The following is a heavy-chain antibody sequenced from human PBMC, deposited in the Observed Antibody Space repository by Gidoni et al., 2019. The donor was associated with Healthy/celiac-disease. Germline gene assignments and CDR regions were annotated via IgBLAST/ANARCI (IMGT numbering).Heavy chain of an antibody. CDR2: INHSGST. V-gene: IGHV4-34*01. CDR3: ARGEGGIAAAGTPYFDY. CDR1: GGSFSGYY. J-gene: IGHJ4*02. Sequence: QVQLQQWGAGLLKPSETLSLTCAVYGGSFSGYYWSWIRQPPGKGLEWIGEINHSGSTNYNPSLKSRVTLSVDTSKNQFSLKLSSVTAADTAVYYCARGEGGIAAAGTPYFDYWGQGTLVTVSS. D-gene: IGHD6-13*01.